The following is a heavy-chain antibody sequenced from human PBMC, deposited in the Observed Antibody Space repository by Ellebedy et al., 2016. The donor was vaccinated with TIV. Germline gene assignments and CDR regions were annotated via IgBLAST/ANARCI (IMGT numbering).Heavy chain of an antibody. D-gene: IGHD5-18*01. CDR2: INPSGGST. J-gene: IGHJ6*02. CDR3: ARDRVPGLETAMVPESYYYGMDV. V-gene: IGHV1-46*01. CDR1: GYTFTSYY. Sequence: ASVKVSXKASGYTFTSYYMHWVRQAPGQGLEWMGIINPSGGSTSYAQKFQGRVTMTRDTSTSTVYMELSSLRSEDTAVYYCARDRVPGLETAMVPESYYYGMDVWGQGTTVTVSS.